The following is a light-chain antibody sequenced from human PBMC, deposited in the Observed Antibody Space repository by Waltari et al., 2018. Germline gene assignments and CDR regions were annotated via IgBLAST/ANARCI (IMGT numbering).Light chain of an antibody. V-gene: IGKV2-30*02. CDR2: RVS. CDR3: MQGTHWPYT. CDR1: ESLVHSDGNTH. Sequence: DVVMTQSPLSLPVTLGQPASISCKSSESLVHSDGNTHLNWVQQRPGQSPRRPIYRVSKRDSGVPEKFSGSGLGNDFTMKNSRVEAEDIGVYYCMQGTHWPYTFGQGTKLDIK. J-gene: IGKJ2*01.